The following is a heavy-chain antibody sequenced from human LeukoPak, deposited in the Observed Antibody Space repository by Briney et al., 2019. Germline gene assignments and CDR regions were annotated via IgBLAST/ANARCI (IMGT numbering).Heavy chain of an antibody. CDR2: ISYDGSNK. Sequence: GGSLRLSCAASGFTFSSYAMHWVRQAPGKGLEWVAVISYDGSNKYYADSVKGRFTISRDNSKNTLYLQVNSLRAEDTAVYYCAKGGKWDVTPFDYWGQGTLVTVSS. CDR3: AKGGKWDVTPFDY. D-gene: IGHD1-26*01. CDR1: GFTFSSYA. V-gene: IGHV3-30-3*01. J-gene: IGHJ4*02.